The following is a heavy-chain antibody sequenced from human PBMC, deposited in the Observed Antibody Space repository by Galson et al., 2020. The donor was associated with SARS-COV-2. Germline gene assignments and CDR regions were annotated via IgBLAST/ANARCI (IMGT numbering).Heavy chain of an antibody. CDR3: ATDGSDY. CDR2: FDPEDGET. V-gene: IGHV1-24*01. J-gene: IGHJ4*02. CDR1: GYTLTELS. D-gene: IGHD5-12*01. Sequence: ASVTVSCKVSGYTLTELSMHWVRQAPGKGLEWMGGFDPEDGETIYAKKFQGRVTMTADTSTDTAYMELSSLRSEDTAVYYCATDGSDYWGQGTLVTVSS.